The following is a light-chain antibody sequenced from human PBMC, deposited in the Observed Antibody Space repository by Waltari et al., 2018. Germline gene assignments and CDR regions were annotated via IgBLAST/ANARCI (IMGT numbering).Light chain of an antibody. CDR3: CSYAGGDTVV. V-gene: IGLV2-11*01. Sequence: SPRTHRRAVSGAPGESVASTCTGRTRESGGYKYVPWYQQQPGKAPKLMISDVTERPSGVPDRFSGSKSGNTACLTISGLQAEDERDYYCCSYAGGDTVVYGGGTKLTVL. CDR2: DVT. CDR1: TRESGGYKY. J-gene: IGLJ2*01.